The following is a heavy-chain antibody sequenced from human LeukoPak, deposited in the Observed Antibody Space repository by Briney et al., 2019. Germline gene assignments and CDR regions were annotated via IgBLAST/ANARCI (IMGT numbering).Heavy chain of an antibody. CDR1: GFTFSTYE. Sequence: PGGSLRLSCAATGFTFSTYEMSWVRQAPGKGLEWVSYISSSGNFIYYAESVKGRFTISRDNAENSLYLQMNSLRAEDTAVYYCARAYGYSREFDYWGQGTLVTVSS. D-gene: IGHD5-18*01. CDR2: ISSSGNFI. V-gene: IGHV3-48*03. J-gene: IGHJ4*02. CDR3: ARAYGYSREFDY.